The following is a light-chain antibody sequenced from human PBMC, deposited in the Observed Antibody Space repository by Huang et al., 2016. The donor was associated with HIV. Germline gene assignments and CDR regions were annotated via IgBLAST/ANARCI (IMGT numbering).Light chain of an antibody. Sequence: EIVMTQSPATLSVSPGERATLSCRASQSVISNLAWSQQKPGQAPRLLIFGASTRATGVPARFSGSGSGTEFTLTISSLQSEDFAVYYCQQYNNWPPTFGQGTKVEIK. CDR1: QSVISN. CDR3: QQYNNWPPT. V-gene: IGKV3-15*01. CDR2: GAS. J-gene: IGKJ1*01.